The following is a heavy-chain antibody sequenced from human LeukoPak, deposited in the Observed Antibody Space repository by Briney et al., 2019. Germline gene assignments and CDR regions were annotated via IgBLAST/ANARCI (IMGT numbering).Heavy chain of an antibody. D-gene: IGHD1-1*01. CDR3: ARDGYNSANGIDV. CDR2: ISSSSNYI. CDR1: GFIFSSYN. V-gene: IGHV3-21*01. Sequence: GGSLRLSCAASGFIFSSYNLNWVRQAPGKGLEWVSSISSSSNYIYYADSVKGRFTISRDNAKSSLSLQMNSLSAEDTAVYYCARDGYNSANGIDVWGQGTMVTVSS. J-gene: IGHJ3*01.